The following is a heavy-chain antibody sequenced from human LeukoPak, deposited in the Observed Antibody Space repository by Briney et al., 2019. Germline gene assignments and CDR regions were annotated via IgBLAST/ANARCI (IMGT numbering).Heavy chain of an antibody. Sequence: GASVKVSCKASGYTFTSYYMHWVRQAPGQGLEWMGIINPSGGSTSYAQKFQGRVTMTRDTSTSTVYMELSSLRSEDTAVYYCARVHPPGYSGYDPFDYWGQGTLVTVSS. CDR1: GYTFTSYY. D-gene: IGHD5-12*01. J-gene: IGHJ4*02. CDR2: INPSGGST. V-gene: IGHV1-46*01. CDR3: ARVHPPGYSGYDPFDY.